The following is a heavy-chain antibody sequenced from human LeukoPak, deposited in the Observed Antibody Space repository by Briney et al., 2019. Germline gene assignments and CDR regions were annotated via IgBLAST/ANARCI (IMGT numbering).Heavy chain of an antibody. CDR1: RESVSRNSVA. V-gene: IGHV6-1*01. CDR2: TYYRSKWYN. D-gene: IGHD3-10*01. J-gene: IGHJ3*02. CDR3: AREGKAPYAFDI. Sequence: SQTLSLTCVISRESVSRNSVAEKWIRQSPSRGLEWLGRTYYRSKWYNDYAVSVKSRITINPDTSKNQFSLQLNSVTPEDTAVYYCAREGKAPYAFDIWGQGTMVTVSS.